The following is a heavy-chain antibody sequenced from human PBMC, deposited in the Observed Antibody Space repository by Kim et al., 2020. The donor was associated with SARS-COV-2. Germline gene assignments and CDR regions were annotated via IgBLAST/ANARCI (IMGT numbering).Heavy chain of an antibody. Sequence: GGSLRLSCAASGFTFSSYGMHWVRQAPGKGLEWMAHIWYDGSNKNYTDSVKGRFAISRDNSKNTLYLQMNSLRAEDTAVYYCARVAAVGAYYHYYYMDVWGKGSTVTVSS. J-gene: IGHJ6*03. D-gene: IGHD6-13*01. CDR1: GFTFSSYG. CDR2: IWYDGSNK. CDR3: ARVAAVGAYYHYYYMDV. V-gene: IGHV3-33*01.